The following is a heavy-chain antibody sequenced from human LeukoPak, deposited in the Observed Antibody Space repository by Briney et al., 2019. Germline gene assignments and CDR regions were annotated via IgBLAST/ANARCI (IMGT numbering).Heavy chain of an antibody. Sequence: GGSLRLSCAASGFTFSSYGMHWVRQAPGKGLEWVSTITGRGDATYYADSVKGRFTISRDNSKNTLYLQMNSLRADDTAVYYCARGSSMLRGPLVIYYFDFWGQGTLVTVSS. CDR3: ARGSSMLRGPLVIYYFDF. D-gene: IGHD3-10*01. CDR2: ITGRGDAT. CDR1: GFTFSSYG. V-gene: IGHV3-23*01. J-gene: IGHJ4*02.